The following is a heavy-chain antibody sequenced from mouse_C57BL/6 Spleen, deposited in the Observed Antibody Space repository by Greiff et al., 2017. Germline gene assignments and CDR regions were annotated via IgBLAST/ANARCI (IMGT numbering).Heavy chain of an antibody. D-gene: IGHD4-1*01. CDR1: GFTFSSYA. J-gene: IGHJ3*01. CDR3: TRDKDGTFAY. V-gene: IGHV5-9-1*02. CDR2: ISSGGDYI. Sequence: EVQVVESGEGLVKPGGSLKLSCAASGFTFSSYAMSWVRQTPERRLEWVAYISSGGDYIYYADTVKDRFTISRDNARNTLYLQMSSLKSEDTAMYYCTRDKDGTFAYWGQGTLVTVAA.